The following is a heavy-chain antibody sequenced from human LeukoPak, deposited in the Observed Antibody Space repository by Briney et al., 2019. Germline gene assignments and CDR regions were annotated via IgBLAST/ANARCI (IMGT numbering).Heavy chain of an antibody. CDR3: ARAGFDY. D-gene: IGHD2-8*02. CDR2: IKQDGSEK. V-gene: IGHV3-7*01. Sequence: GGSLRLSCAASGFTFSTNGMSWVRQAPGKGLEWVANIKQDGSEKNYVDSVKGRFTISRDNAKSSLYLQMNSVTVEGTAGYYGARAGFDYWGQGTLAPV. CDR1: GFTFSTNG. J-gene: IGHJ4*02.